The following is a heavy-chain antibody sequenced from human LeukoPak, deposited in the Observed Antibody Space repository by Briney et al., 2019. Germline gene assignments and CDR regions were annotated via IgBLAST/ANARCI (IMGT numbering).Heavy chain of an antibody. D-gene: IGHD6-19*01. V-gene: IGHV3-74*01. CDR1: GLAFSAYK. CDR2: ISTDGYTT. Sequence: GGSLRLSCAASGLAFSAYKMHWVRQAPRKGLVWVSRISTDGYTTDYADFVQGRFTASRDNTKNTWSLEMNSLRAEDTAVYYCANTAFHSSTFDHWGQGTPVTVSS. J-gene: IGHJ4*02. CDR3: ANTAFHSSTFDH.